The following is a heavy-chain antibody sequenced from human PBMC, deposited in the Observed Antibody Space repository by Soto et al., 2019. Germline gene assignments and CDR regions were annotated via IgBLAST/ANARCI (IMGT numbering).Heavy chain of an antibody. CDR1: GDSRSTPRFY. CDR2: IYYSGST. V-gene: IGHV4-31*02. Sequence: SETLSLRCTVAGDSRSTPRFYWSWIRQHPGKGLEWIGYIYYSGSTYYNPSLKSRVTISVDTSKNQFSLKLSSVTAADTAVYYCARSIASWGQGTLVPVSS. J-gene: IGHJ5*01. CDR3: ARSIAS.